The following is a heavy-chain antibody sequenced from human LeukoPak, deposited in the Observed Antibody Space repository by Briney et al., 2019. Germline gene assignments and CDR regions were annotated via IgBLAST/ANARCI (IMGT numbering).Heavy chain of an antibody. CDR2: IRYDGSNK. J-gene: IGHJ4*02. V-gene: IGHV3-30*02. CDR3: AGIAVAGYDY. D-gene: IGHD6-19*01. Sequence: GRSLRLSCAASGFTFSSYGMHWVGQAPGKGLEGVAFIRYDGSNKYYADSVKGRFTISRDNSKYTLYLQMNSLRAEDTAVYYCAGIAVAGYDYWGQGTLVTVSS. CDR1: GFTFSSYG.